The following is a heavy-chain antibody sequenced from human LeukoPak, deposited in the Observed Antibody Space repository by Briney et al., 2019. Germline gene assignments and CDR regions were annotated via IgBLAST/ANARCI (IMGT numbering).Heavy chain of an antibody. J-gene: IGHJ5*02. CDR3: ARYSNAYAGARWFDH. D-gene: IGHD2-21*01. Sequence: PSETLSLTCALYGGSSTGYYWSWIRPPPGRGLGWIGEINHGGSTNYNPSLKSRVTISVDPSKNQFSLKLSSVTAADTAVYYCARYSNAYAGARWFDHWGQGTLVTVSS. CDR2: INHGGST. V-gene: IGHV4-34*01. CDR1: GGSSTGYY.